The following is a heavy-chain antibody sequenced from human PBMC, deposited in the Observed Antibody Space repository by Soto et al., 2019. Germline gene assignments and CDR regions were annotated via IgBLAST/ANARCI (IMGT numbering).Heavy chain of an antibody. V-gene: IGHV3-48*03. CDR2: ISSSGSTI. D-gene: IGHD1-26*01. J-gene: IGHJ4*02. Sequence: GSLRLSCAASGFTFSSYEMNWVRQAPGKGLEWVSYISSSGSTIYYADSVKGRFTISRGNAKNSLYLQMNSLRAEDTAVYYCARDSRELLGGFDYWGQGTLVTVSS. CDR1: GFTFSSYE. CDR3: ARDSRELLGGFDY.